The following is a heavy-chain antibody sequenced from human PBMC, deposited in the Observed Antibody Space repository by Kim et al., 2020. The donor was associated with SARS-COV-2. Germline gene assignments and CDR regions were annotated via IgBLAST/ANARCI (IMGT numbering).Heavy chain of an antibody. CDR2: IWYDGSNK. CDR1: GFTFSSYG. V-gene: IGHV3-33*01. CDR3: ARDAFGYHYYYGMDV. J-gene: IGHJ6*02. D-gene: IGHD3-16*01. Sequence: GGSLRLSCAASGFTFSSYGMHWVRQAPGKGLEWVAVIWYDGSNKYYADSVKGRFTISRDNSKNTLYLQMNSLRAEDTAVYYCARDAFGYHYYYGMDVWGHGTTVTVS.